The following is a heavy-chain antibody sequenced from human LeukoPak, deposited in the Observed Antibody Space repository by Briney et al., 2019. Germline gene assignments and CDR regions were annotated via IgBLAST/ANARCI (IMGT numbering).Heavy chain of an antibody. CDR3: ASYSTRVTMVRGVRFDY. V-gene: IGHV4-34*01. CDR2: IKPSGRT. D-gene: IGHD3-10*01. CDR1: GGSFNDYY. Sequence: SETLSLTCAVYGGSFNDYYWIWIRQPPGKGLEWIGEIKPSGRTNYNPSLESRVTISVDTSKNQFSLKLSSVTAADTAVYYCASYSTRVTMVRGVRFDYWGQGTLVTVSS. J-gene: IGHJ4*02.